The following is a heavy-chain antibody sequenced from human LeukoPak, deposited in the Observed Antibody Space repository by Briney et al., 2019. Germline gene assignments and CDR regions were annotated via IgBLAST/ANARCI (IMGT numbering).Heavy chain of an antibody. V-gene: IGHV3-7*01. CDR2: IKQDGSEK. CDR1: GFTFSSYW. Sequence: PGGSLRLSCAASGFTFSSYWMSWVRQAPGKGLEWVANIKQDGSEKYYVDSVKGRFTISRDNAKNSLYLQMSSLRAEDTAVYYCAREVGRYCSSTSCPGRNWFDPWGQGTLVTVSS. CDR3: AREVGRYCSSTSCPGRNWFDP. J-gene: IGHJ5*02. D-gene: IGHD2-2*01.